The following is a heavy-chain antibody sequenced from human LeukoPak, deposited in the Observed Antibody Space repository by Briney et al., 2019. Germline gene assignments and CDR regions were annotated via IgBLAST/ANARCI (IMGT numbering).Heavy chain of an antibody. Sequence: SQTLSLTXTVSGGSISSGSYYWSWIRQPAGKGLEWIGRIYTSGSTNYNPSLKSRVTISVDTSKNQFSLKLSSVTAADTAVYYCAREHYDFWSGYFDYWGQGTLVTVSS. CDR2: IYTSGST. CDR3: AREHYDFWSGYFDY. CDR1: GGSISSGSYY. D-gene: IGHD3-3*01. J-gene: IGHJ4*02. V-gene: IGHV4-61*02.